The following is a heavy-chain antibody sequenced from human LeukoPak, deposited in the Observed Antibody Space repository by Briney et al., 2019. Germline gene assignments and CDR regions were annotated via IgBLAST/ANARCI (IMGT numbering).Heavy chain of an antibody. V-gene: IGHV3-23*01. CDR2: INGDGSRT. Sequence: GGSLRLSCAASGFTFSSYAMSWVRQAPGKGLEWVSAINGDGSRTYYADSVKGRFTISRDNSKSTLYLQMNSLRADDSAVYYCSKGPGGYWDYWGQGTLV. CDR3: SKGPGGYWDY. J-gene: IGHJ4*02. CDR1: GFTFSSYA. D-gene: IGHD3-22*01.